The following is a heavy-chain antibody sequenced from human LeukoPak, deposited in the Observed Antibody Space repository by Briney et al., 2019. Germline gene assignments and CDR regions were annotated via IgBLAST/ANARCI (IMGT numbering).Heavy chain of an antibody. CDR1: GFTGSSNY. V-gene: IGHV3-53*04. D-gene: IGHD3-22*01. Sequence: GGSLRFSCAAYGFTGSSNYMSWVRQAPGKGLEGFSVFYSGGTTYYADSVKGRFTISRQTSKNTLYLQMNSLRAEDTAVYYCARGDYYDTSGYLNWGQGTLVTVSS. CDR2: FYSGGTT. CDR3: ARGDYYDTSGYLN. J-gene: IGHJ4*02.